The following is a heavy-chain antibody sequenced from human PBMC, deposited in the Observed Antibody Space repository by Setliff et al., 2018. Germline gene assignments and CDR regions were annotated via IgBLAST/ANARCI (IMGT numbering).Heavy chain of an antibody. CDR1: GFSFTDFW. D-gene: IGHD3-10*01. CDR2: IYAGDSDT. Sequence: RGESLKISCKGSGFSFTDFWIGWVRQMPGKGLEWMGLIYAGDSDTRYNPSFQGRVTMSADKSIHTAYLQWSSLKASDTAIYYCARQKSTGSGNNWFDPWGQGTLVTVSS. CDR3: ARQKSTGSGNNWFDP. V-gene: IGHV5-51*01. J-gene: IGHJ5*02.